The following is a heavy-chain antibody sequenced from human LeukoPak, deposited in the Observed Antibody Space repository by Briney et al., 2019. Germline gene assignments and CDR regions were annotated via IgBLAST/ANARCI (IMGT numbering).Heavy chain of an antibody. D-gene: IGHD2-15*01. CDR3: ASRSGGSAY. CDR2: INHSGST. CDR1: GGSFSGYY. V-gene: IGHV4-34*01. Sequence: SETLSLTCAVYGGSFSGYYWSWIRQPPGKGLEWIGEINHSGSTNYNPSLKSRVTISVDTSKNQFSLKLSSVTAADTAVYYCASRSGGSAYWGQGTLVTVSS. J-gene: IGHJ4*02.